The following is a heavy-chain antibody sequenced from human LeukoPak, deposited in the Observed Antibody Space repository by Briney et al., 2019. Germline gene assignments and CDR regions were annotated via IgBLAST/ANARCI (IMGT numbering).Heavy chain of an antibody. CDR1: GFSFSDST. V-gene: IGHV3-73*01. J-gene: IGHJ4*02. CDR2: IRSKGNSYAT. D-gene: IGHD5-18*01. CDR3: TAGSDTYGHFDY. Sequence: GGSLKLSCAASGFSFSDSTFHWVRQASGTGLEWVARIRSKGNSYATSYAASVKGRFTISRDDSKNTAYLQINSLKTEDSAIYYCTAGSDTYGHFDYWGQGTLGTVSS.